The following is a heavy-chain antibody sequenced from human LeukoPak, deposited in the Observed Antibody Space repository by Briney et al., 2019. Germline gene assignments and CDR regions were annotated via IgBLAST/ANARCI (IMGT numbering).Heavy chain of an antibody. J-gene: IGHJ4*02. V-gene: IGHV3-11*01. D-gene: IGHD3-22*01. Sequence: GGSLRLSCAASGFTFSGYYMSWIRQAPGKGLEWVSYISSSGSTMYYPDSVKGRFTISRDNAKNLLFLQMNSLRAEDTAVYFCARTRKDYYDNSGLFDSWGQGTLVTVSS. CDR1: GFTFSGYY. CDR3: ARTRKDYYDNSGLFDS. CDR2: ISSSGSTM.